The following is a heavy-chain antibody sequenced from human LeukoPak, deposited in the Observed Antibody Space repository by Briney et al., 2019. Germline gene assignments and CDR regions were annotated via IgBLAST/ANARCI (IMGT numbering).Heavy chain of an antibody. CDR2: ISASGGST. CDR3: AKGLVPAAIRVVDY. D-gene: IGHD2-2*01. Sequence: PGGSLRLSCAASGFTFSSYAMSWVRQAPGKGLEWVSAISASGGSTYYADSVKGRFTISRDNSQNTLYLQVNSLRAEDTAVHYCAKGLVPAAIRVVDYWGQGTLVTVSS. J-gene: IGHJ4*02. CDR1: GFTFSSYA. V-gene: IGHV3-23*01.